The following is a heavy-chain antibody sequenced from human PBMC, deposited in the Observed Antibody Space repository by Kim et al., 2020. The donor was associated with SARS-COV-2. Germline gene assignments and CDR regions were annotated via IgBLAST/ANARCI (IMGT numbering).Heavy chain of an antibody. CDR3: ASSYSSGWYYFDY. Sequence: YADHVKGRYPIPRDNTKNTLYLQRNGLRAEDAAVYYCASSYSSGWYYFDYWGQGTLVTVSS. J-gene: IGHJ4*02. V-gene: IGHV3-11*04. D-gene: IGHD6-19*01.